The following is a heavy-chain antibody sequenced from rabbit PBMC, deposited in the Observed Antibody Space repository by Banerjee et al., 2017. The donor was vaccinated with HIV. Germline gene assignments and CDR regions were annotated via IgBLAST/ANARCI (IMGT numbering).Heavy chain of an antibody. CDR2: IYAGSSGST. D-gene: IGHD7-1*01. Sequence: QSLEESGGDLVKPGASLTLTCTASGFSFSSSYWICWVRQAPGKGLEWIACIYAGSSGSTYYANWAKGRFTISKTSSTTVTLQMTSLTAADTATYFCARSHYYNVDYPGYYGMDLWGPGTLVTVS. J-gene: IGHJ6*01. V-gene: IGHV1S40*01. CDR1: GFSFSSSYW. CDR3: ARSHYYNVDYPGYYGMDL.